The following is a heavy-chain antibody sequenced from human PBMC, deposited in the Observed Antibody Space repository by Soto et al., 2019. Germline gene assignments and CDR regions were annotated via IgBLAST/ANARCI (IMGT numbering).Heavy chain of an antibody. D-gene: IGHD4-4*01. V-gene: IGHV1-18*01. CDR2: ISVDNGNT. J-gene: IGHJ5*02. Sequence: QGQLVQSGAEVKKPGASVKVSCKASGYTFTDYDISWVRQAPGQGLEWMGWISVDNGNTKYVESLQGRVTMTTDTSTRTAYMEVRSLRSDDTAGYYCARTSVSNYNWFDPWGQGTLVAVSS. CDR1: GYTFTDYD. CDR3: ARTSVSNYNWFDP.